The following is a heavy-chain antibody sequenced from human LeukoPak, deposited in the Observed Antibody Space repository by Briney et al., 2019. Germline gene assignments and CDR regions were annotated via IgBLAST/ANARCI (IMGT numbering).Heavy chain of an antibody. J-gene: IGHJ4*02. CDR1: GFTVSSNY. CDR2: IWYDGSNK. V-gene: IGHV3-33*08. D-gene: IGHD6-13*01. CDR3: ARGTRSVAAAGTPFDF. Sequence: GGSLRLSCAASGFTVSSNYMSWVRQAPGKGLEWVAVIWYDGSNKYYADSVKGRFTISRDNSKNTLYLQMNSLRAEDTAVYYCARGTRSVAAAGTPFDFWGQGTLVTVSS.